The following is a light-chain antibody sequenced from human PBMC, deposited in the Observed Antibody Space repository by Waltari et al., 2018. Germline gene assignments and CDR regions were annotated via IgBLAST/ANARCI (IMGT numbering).Light chain of an antibody. CDR2: GNN. J-gene: IGLJ2*01. V-gene: IGLV1-44*01. Sequence: QSVLTQPPSASGTPGQTVSISCSGSSSNIGSKSVHWYQQVPGTAPKLPFYGNNRGPSGVPDGFSGSRSGTSVSLAISGLESEDEAYYYCATWDDSLNGLFGGGTKLTVL. CDR3: ATWDDSLNGL. CDR1: SSNIGSKS.